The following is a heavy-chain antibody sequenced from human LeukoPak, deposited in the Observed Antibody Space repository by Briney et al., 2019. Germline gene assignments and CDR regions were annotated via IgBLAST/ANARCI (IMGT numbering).Heavy chain of an antibody. Sequence: PSETLSLTCTVSGGSISSYYWSWIRQPPGKGLEWIGYIYYSGSTNYNPSLKSRVTISVDTSKNQFSLKLSSVTAADTAVYYCARGDYGYWFDFWGQGTLVTVSS. J-gene: IGHJ4*02. CDR1: GGSISSYY. CDR2: IYYSGST. CDR3: ARGDYGYWFDF. D-gene: IGHD2-15*01. V-gene: IGHV4-59*08.